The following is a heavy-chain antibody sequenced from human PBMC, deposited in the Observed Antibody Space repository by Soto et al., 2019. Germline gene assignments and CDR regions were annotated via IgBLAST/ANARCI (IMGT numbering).Heavy chain of an antibody. CDR2: IHYNGNT. D-gene: IGHD6-13*01. V-gene: IGHV4-59*08. CDR3: ARHVGSSSWYGTFDY. Sequence: SETLSLTCTVSGGSIRGYYWSWIRQPPGKGLEWIGYIHYNGNTDYNPSLKSRVTISVDPSKNQFSLTLTSVTAADTAVYYCARHVGSSSWYGTFDYWGQGTLVTVSS. J-gene: IGHJ4*02. CDR1: GGSIRGYY.